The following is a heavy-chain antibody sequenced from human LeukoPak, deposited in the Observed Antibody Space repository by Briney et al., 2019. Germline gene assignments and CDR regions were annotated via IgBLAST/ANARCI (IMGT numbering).Heavy chain of an antibody. D-gene: IGHD2-2*01. CDR3: ARDSTPVLDVFDI. CDR1: GGSISSGGYY. CDR2: ISYSGST. Sequence: PSETLSLTCTVSGGSISSGGYYWSWIRQHPGKGLKWIGYISYSGSTYNNPSLKGRVIISVDTSKKEFSLKLSSVTAADTAVYYCARDSTPVLDVFDIWGQGTMVTVSS. J-gene: IGHJ3*02. V-gene: IGHV4-31*03.